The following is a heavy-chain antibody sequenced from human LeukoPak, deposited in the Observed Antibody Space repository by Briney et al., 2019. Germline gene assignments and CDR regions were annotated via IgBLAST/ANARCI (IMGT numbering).Heavy chain of an antibody. CDR3: ASSGDGYNSNAFGI. Sequence: SVKVSCKASGGTFSSYAIIWVRQAPGQGLEWMGRIIPIFGTANYAQKFQGRVTITTDESTSTAYMELSSLRSEDTAVYYCASSGDGYNSNAFGIWGQGTMVTVSS. CDR1: GGTFSSYA. J-gene: IGHJ3*02. D-gene: IGHD5-24*01. V-gene: IGHV1-69*05. CDR2: IIPIFGTA.